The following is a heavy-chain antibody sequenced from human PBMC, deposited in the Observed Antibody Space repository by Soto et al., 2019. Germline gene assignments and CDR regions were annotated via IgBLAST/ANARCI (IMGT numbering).Heavy chain of an antibody. CDR3: ATHSGSGSMYYCGMDV. J-gene: IGHJ6*02. D-gene: IGHD3-10*01. CDR1: GGSISGHY. CDR2: MYNSGST. Sequence: SETLSLTCTVSGGSISGHYWSWIRQPPGKGLEWIGYMYNSGSTDYNPSLKSRVTISVETSKNQFSLKLSSVTAADTAVYYCATHSGSGSMYYCGMDVWGQGTKVKVSS. V-gene: IGHV4-59*11.